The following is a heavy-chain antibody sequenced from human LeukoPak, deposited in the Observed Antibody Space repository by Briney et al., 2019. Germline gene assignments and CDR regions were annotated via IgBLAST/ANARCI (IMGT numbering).Heavy chain of an antibody. V-gene: IGHV1-18*01. Sequence: ASVKVSCKASGGTFSSYAISWVRQATGQGLEWMGWISAYNGNTNYAQKLQGRVTMTTDTSTSTAYMELRSLRSDDTAVYYCAINVVVTAIYFDYWGQGTLVTVSS. J-gene: IGHJ4*02. CDR2: ISAYNGNT. CDR3: AINVVVTAIYFDY. D-gene: IGHD2-21*02. CDR1: GGTFSSYA.